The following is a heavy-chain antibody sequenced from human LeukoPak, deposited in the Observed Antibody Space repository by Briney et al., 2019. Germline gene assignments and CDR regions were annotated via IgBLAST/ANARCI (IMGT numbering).Heavy chain of an antibody. V-gene: IGHV3-53*01. CDR3: ARGVAAAGNDH. CDR1: VFSVISNY. J-gene: IGHJ5*02. D-gene: IGHD6-13*01. CDR2: IYSSDVT. Sequence: GGSLRLSCAASVFSVISNYMTWVRQAPGKGLEWVSDIYSSDVTYYADSVKGRFTISRDYSKNTLYLQMNSLRVDDAAVYYCARGVAAAGNDHWGQGSLVTVSS.